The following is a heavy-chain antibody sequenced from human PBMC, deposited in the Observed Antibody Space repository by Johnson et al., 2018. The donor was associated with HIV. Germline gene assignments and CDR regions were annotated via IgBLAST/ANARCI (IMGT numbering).Heavy chain of an antibody. CDR1: GFTFRSYA. CDR3: ARLRSPDAFDI. CDR2: IIGNGGST. D-gene: IGHD2-15*01. J-gene: IGHJ3*02. Sequence: VQLVESGGGLVQPGGSLRLSCAASGFTFRSYAMHWVRQAPGKGLEYVSAIIGNGGSTSSANSVQGRFTISRDNSKNTLYLQMGSLRAEDMGVYYCARLRSPDAFDIWGQGTMVTVSS. V-gene: IGHV3-64*01.